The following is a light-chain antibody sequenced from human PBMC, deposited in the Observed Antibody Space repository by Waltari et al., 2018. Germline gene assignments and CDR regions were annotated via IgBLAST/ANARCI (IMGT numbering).Light chain of an antibody. V-gene: IGKV1-5*03. Sequence: DIQMTQSPSTLSASVGDSVTITCRASQSVRSWLAWYQQKPAKAPKLLIYKASNLESGVPARCSCSGSGTEFTLTISSLQPDDFATYYCQQYNSYSYSFGQGTKLEIK. CDR2: KAS. J-gene: IGKJ2*03. CDR3: QQYNSYSYS. CDR1: QSVRSW.